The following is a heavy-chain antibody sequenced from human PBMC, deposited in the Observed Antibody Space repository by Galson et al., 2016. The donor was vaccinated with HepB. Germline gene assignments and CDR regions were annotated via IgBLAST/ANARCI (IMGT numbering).Heavy chain of an antibody. CDR2: ISYSGST. J-gene: IGHJ5*02. D-gene: IGHD3-3*01. V-gene: IGHV4-31*03. CDR1: GGSISSGGYS. Sequence: TLSLTCTVSGGSISSGGYSWSWIRQHPGKGLEWIGFISYSGSTYYNPSLKSRITISIDTSENQFSLKLGSVTAADTAVYYCARERFLESLLIPMNWFDPWGQGILVTVSS. CDR3: ARERFLESLLIPMNWFDP.